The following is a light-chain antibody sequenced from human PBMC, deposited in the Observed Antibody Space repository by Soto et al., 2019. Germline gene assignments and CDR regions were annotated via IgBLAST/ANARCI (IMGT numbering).Light chain of an antibody. Sequence: DIQMTQSPSTLSASVGDRVTITCRASQSISSWLAWYQQKPGKAPKLLIYDASSLESGVPSRFSGSGSGTEFTLTISSLQPDDFATYYCQQYTSSSRPFGQGTTVDI. J-gene: IGKJ1*01. CDR1: QSISSW. CDR3: QQYTSSSRP. CDR2: DAS. V-gene: IGKV1-5*01.